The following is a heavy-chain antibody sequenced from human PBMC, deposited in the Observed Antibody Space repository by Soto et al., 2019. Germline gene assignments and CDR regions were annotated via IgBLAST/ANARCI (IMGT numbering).Heavy chain of an antibody. CDR2: ISSSSGST. CDR3: ARDRGGYDRLYYYHGMDV. CDR1: GFTFSDYY. Sequence: GGSLRLSCAASGFTFSDYYMSWVRQAPGKGLEYISYISSSSGSTNYADSVKGRFTISRDNAKNSLYLQMSSLRAEDTAVYYCARDRGGYDRLYYYHGMDVWGQGTTVTVSS. D-gene: IGHD5-12*01. J-gene: IGHJ6*02. V-gene: IGHV3-11*06.